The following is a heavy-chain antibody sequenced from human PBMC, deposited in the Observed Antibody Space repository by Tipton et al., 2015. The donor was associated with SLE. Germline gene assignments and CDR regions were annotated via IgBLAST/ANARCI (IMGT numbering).Heavy chain of an antibody. CDR2: ISAYNGNT. J-gene: IGHJ4*02. Sequence: QSGAEVKKPGASEKLSCKASGYTFTSYGISWVRQASGQGLEWKGWISAYNGNTNYAQKLQGRVTMTTDTSTSTAYMELRSLRSDDTAVYYCARDSRLWFRELLSWGQGALVTVSS. D-gene: IGHD3-10*01. V-gene: IGHV1-18*01. CDR3: ARDSRLWFRELLS. CDR1: GYTFTSYG.